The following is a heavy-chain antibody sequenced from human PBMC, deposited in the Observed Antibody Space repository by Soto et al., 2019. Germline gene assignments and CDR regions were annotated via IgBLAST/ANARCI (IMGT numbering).Heavy chain of an antibody. D-gene: IGHD3-16*01. V-gene: IGHV1-69*01. CDR3: ARTAPMDAGDKYYYDF. J-gene: IGHJ4*02. CDR1: GGTFSTFG. CDR2: IIPYFGTA. Sequence: QVQLVQSGAEVKKTGSSVKVSCKTSGGTFSTFGISWVRQAPGQGLEWMGGIIPYFGTAECSQKFEHRNTITADESTNTVYMDLRSLTSEDTAIYYCARTAPMDAGDKYYYDFWGQGALVTVSS.